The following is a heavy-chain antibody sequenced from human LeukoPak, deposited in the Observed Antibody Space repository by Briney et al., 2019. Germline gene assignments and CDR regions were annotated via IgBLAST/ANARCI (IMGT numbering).Heavy chain of an antibody. J-gene: IGHJ6*02. V-gene: IGHV4-34*01. D-gene: IGHD2-2*01. CDR1: GASFSDYY. CDR2: IRHRGND. CDR3: ARVPAVDGNYYYYYGLDV. Sequence: SETLSLTCAVYGASFSDYYWWSWIRQPPGKGLECIGKIRHRGNDKYAPSLKSRVTISLDTSKNQFSLKVISLTAADTAVYYCARVPAVDGNYYYYYGLDVWGQGTTVTVSS.